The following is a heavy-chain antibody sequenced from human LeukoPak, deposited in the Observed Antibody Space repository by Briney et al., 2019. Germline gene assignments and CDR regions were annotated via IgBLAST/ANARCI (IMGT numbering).Heavy chain of an antibody. J-gene: IGHJ5*02. CDR2: ISSSSSYI. CDR3: ARDRGQQLVWFDP. CDR1: GFTFSSYS. D-gene: IGHD6-13*01. V-gene: IGHV3-21*01. Sequence: GGSLRLSCAASGFTFSSYSMNWVRQAPGKGLEWVSSISSSSSYIYYADSVKGRFTISRDNAKNSLYLQMNSLRAEDTAVYYCARDRGQQLVWFDPWGQGTLVTVPS.